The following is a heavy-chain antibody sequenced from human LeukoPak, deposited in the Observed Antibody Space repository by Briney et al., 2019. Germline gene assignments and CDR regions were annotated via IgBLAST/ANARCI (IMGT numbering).Heavy chain of an antibody. CDR3: ARRTVGYCTNGVCSDWFDP. D-gene: IGHD2-8*01. CDR2: IYRSGST. Sequence: SETLSLTCAVSGYSISSGYYWGWIRQPPGKGLEWIGSIYRSGSTYYNPSLKSRVTISVDTSKNQFSLKLSSVTAADTAVYYCARRTVGYCTNGVCSDWFDPWGQGTLVTVSS. J-gene: IGHJ5*02. V-gene: IGHV4-38-2*01. CDR1: GYSISSGYY.